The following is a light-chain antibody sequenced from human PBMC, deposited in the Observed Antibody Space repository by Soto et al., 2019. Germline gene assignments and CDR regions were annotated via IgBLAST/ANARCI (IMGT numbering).Light chain of an antibody. CDR2: AAS. J-gene: IGKJ5*01. CDR3: QQYGSSPSIT. CDR1: QSVRSYY. Sequence: EIVLTQSPGTLSLSPGERATLSCRASQSVRSYYLAWYQQKPGQAPRLLIYAASSRATGIPDRFSGSGSGTGFTLTISRLEPEDFAVYYCQQYGSSPSITFGQGTRLEIK. V-gene: IGKV3-20*01.